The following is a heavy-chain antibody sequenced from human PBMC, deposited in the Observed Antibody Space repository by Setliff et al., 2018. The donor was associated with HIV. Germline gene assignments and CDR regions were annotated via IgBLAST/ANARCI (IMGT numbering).Heavy chain of an antibody. D-gene: IGHD2-8*01. CDR2: VDNRGGY. CDR3: AALSSRTNSVYGIISTRFDP. V-gene: IGHV4-34*01. Sequence: SETLSLTCAAYGGPFTNHGWNWIRQSPGKGLEWIGEVDNRGGYNYDPSFNSRVTISVDASKRQFSLKLRSVTPDDTAIYYCAALSSRTNSVYGIISTRFDPWGQGTLVTVSS. J-gene: IGHJ5*02. CDR1: GGPFTNHG.